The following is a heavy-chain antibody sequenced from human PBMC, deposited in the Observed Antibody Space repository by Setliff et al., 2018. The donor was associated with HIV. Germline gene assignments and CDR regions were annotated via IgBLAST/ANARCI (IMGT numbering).Heavy chain of an antibody. D-gene: IGHD1-1*01. J-gene: IGHJ4*02. CDR2: ISAYNGKT. CDR3: ARKSLTGTIDS. CDR1: GGTFSSFG. V-gene: IGHV1-18*01. Sequence: GASVKVSCKASGGTFSSFGINWIRQAPGQGLEWMGWISAYNGKTLYAQILEGRVTMTRDTSTSTAYMELSRLRSDDTAVYYCARKSLTGTIDSWGQGTLVTVSS.